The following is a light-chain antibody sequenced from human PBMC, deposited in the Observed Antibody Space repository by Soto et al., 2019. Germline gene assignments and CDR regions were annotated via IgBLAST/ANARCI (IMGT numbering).Light chain of an antibody. Sequence: EVVLTQSPGTLSLSPGERATLSCRASQSVRNNYLAWYQQQPGQSPKLLIFGSSDRATGIPDRFSGSGSGTNFTLTISRLEPEDFAVYYCQQYGSSPPYTFGQGTKLEIK. CDR3: QQYGSSPPYT. J-gene: IGKJ2*01. CDR1: QSVRNNY. V-gene: IGKV3-20*01. CDR2: GSS.